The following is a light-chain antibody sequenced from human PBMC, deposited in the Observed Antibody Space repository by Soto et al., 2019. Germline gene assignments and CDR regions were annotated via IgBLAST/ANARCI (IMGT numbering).Light chain of an antibody. Sequence: QSVLTQPASVSGSPGQSITISCTGTRSDVGGYNYVYWHQHHPGKAPKLIIYDVTNRPSGVSDRFSGSKSGNTASLTISGLQAEDEAYYYCCSYTSSSTYVFGPGTKVTVL. CDR1: RSDVGGYNY. V-gene: IGLV2-14*03. J-gene: IGLJ1*01. CDR2: DVT. CDR3: CSYTSSSTYV.